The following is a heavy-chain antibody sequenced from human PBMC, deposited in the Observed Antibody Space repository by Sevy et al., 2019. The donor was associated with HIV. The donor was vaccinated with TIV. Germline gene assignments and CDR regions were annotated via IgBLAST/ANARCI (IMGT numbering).Heavy chain of an antibody. V-gene: IGHV3-30-3*01. CDR1: GFTFSSYA. D-gene: IGHD3-3*01. CDR2: ISYDGSNK. J-gene: IGHJ6*02. Sequence: GGSLRLSCAASGFTFSSYAMHWVRQAPGKGLEWVAVISYDGSNKHYADSVKGRFTISRDNSKNTLYLQMNSLRAEDTAVYYCARERNFWSGYANLGYYYGMDVWGQGTTVTVSS. CDR3: ARERNFWSGYANLGYYYGMDV.